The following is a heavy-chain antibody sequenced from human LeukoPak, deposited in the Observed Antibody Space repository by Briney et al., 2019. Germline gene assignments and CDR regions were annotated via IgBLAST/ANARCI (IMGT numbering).Heavy chain of an antibody. CDR1: ESTMERHF. D-gene: IGHD5/OR15-5a*01. CDR2: IRNNGNDK. J-gene: IGHJ4*02. Sequence: PGGSLRLSCEASESTMERHFMNWVRQAPGKGLEWVSAIRNNGNDKHYADSVKGRFTISRDNSKNTLFLQMNSLRAEDTAVYYCVSRSSDRAFDYWGQGALVTVSS. CDR3: VSRSSDRAFDY. V-gene: IGHV3-23*01.